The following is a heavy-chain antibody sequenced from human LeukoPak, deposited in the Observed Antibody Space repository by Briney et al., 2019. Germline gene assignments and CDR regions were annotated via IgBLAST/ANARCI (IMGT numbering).Heavy chain of an antibody. CDR3: ASSSSRGLGYYYHRDV. CDR1: GGSISSYY. Sequence: PSETLSLTCTVSGGSISSYYWSWIRQPAGKGLEWIGRIHSTGNTNYNPSVQSRVTMSVDRSKNQFSLNLRSVTAADTAVHYCASSSSRGLGYYYHRDVWGKGTTVTVSS. J-gene: IGHJ6*03. D-gene: IGHD6-6*01. V-gene: IGHV4-4*07. CDR2: IHSTGNT.